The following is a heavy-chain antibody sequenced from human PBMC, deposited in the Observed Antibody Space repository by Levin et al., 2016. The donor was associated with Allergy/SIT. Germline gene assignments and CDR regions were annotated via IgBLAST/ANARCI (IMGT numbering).Heavy chain of an antibody. J-gene: IGHJ6*02. V-gene: IGHV2-26*01. CDR2: IFSNDEK. Sequence: PGKALEWLAHIFSNDEKSYSTSLKSRLTISKDTSKSQVVLTMTNMDPVDTATYYCARTRSTLLYYYGMDVWGQGTTVTVSS. D-gene: IGHD2-21*01. CDR3: ARTRSTLLYYYGMDV.